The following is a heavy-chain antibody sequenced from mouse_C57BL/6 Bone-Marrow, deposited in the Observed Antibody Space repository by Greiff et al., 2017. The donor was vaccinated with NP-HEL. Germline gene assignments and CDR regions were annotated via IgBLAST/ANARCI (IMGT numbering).Heavy chain of an antibody. V-gene: IGHV10-1*01. D-gene: IGHD2-3*01. CDR2: IRSKSNNYAT. Sequence: EVMLVESGGGLVQPKGSLKLSCAASGFSFNTYAMNWVRQAPGKGLEWVARIRSKSNNYATYYADSVKDRFTISRDDSESMLYLQMNNLKTEDTAMYYCVRGLLLFAYWGQGTLVTVSA. CDR3: VRGLLLFAY. J-gene: IGHJ3*01. CDR1: GFSFNTYA.